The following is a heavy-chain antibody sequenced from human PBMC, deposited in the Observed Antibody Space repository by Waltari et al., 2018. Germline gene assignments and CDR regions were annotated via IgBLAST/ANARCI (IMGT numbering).Heavy chain of an antibody. CDR3: AAFNSGWSYGMDV. J-gene: IGHJ6*02. Sequence: QVQLVQSGAEVKKPGASVKVSCKASGYTFSNFAIHWVRQAPGQRLEWMGWITAGNDNTKYSQKFQGRLTITRDTSASTAYMELSSLTSEDTAVYYCAAFNSGWSYGMDVWGQGTTVTVSS. CDR1: GYTFSNFA. D-gene: IGHD6-19*01. CDR2: ITAGNDNT. V-gene: IGHV1-3*01.